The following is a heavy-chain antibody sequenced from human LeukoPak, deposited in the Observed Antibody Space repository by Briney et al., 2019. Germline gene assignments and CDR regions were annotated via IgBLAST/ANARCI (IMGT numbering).Heavy chain of an antibody. D-gene: IGHD3-10*02. J-gene: IGHJ4*02. CDR2: AGWAGGTT. Sequence: GGSLRLSCATSGFNFYRYTIHWVRQAPGKGLEWVSLAGWAGGTTFYSDSVRGRFTISRDSGGKSVYLQMNSLTTDDTAFYFCAKELDTMFFDYWGQGALVTVSS. V-gene: IGHV3-43*01. CDR1: GFNFYRYT. CDR3: AKELDTMFFDY.